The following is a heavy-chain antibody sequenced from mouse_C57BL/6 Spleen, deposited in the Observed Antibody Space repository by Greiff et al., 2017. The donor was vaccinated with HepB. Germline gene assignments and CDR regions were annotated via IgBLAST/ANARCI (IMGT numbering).Heavy chain of an antibody. CDR3: ARLVTTDYFDY. CDR2: ISYDGSN. J-gene: IGHJ2*01. CDR1: GYSITSGYY. Sequence: VQLKESGPGLVKPSQSLSLTCSVTGYSITSGYYWNWIRQFPGNKLEWMGYISYDGSNNYNPSLKNRISITRDTSKNQFFLKLNSVTTEDTATYYCARLVTTDYFDYWGQGTTLTVSS. V-gene: IGHV3-6*01. D-gene: IGHD2-2*01.